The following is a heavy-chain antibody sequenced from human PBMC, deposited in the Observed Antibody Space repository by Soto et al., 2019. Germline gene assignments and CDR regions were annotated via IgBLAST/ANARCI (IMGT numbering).Heavy chain of an antibody. CDR2: IYYAGST. J-gene: IGHJ4*02. CDR1: GCTMISYY. CDR3: GRRIGATKTFDY. D-gene: IGHD5-12*01. Sequence: SETLSLTCPVSGCTMISYYWSWIRQPPGRGLEWIGFIYYAGSTKYNPSLNSRVTISVDTSKNQFSLTVTSVTAADTAVYYCGRRIGATKTFDYGGQGTLVTVS. V-gene: IGHV4-59*08.